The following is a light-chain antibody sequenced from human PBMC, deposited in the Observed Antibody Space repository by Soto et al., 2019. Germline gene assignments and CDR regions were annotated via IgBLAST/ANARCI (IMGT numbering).Light chain of an antibody. CDR2: DAS. V-gene: IGKV3-11*01. Sequence: IVLTHSPRTLSLSPGERATLSCRASRSVTSYLAWYQQRPGQAPRLLIYDASNRATGIPARFSGSGSGTDFTLTIRRLQPEDFSVYYCQQRSNWPLITFGQGTRREIK. CDR1: RSVTSY. CDR3: QQRSNWPLIT. J-gene: IGKJ5*01.